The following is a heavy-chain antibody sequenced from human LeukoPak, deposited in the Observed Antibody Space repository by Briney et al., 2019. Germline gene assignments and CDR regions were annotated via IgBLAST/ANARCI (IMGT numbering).Heavy chain of an antibody. Sequence: GGSLRLSCAASGFTFSSYSMNWVRQAPGKGLEWVSYISSSSHTIYYADSVKGRFTIYRDNAKNSLYLQMNSLRAEDTAVYYCARAATTHYYDSSGYYWGQGTLVTVSS. CDR2: ISSSSHTI. V-gene: IGHV3-48*04. J-gene: IGHJ4*02. D-gene: IGHD3-22*01. CDR1: GFTFSSYS. CDR3: ARAATTHYYDSSGYY.